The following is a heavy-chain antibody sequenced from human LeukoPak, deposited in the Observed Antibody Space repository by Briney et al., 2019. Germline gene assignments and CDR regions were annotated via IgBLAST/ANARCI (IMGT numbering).Heavy chain of an antibody. J-gene: IGHJ6*02. D-gene: IGHD2/OR15-2a*01. V-gene: IGHV3-66*02. Sequence: PGGSLRLSCAASGIAVSDTYVNCGGQAPGKGVEAVSVIYGDGTTYFADSVKGRFTITRDTSKNTFYLQMNSLRSEDTAVYYCATDPVIRNGMNVWGQGTTVTLSS. CDR2: IYGDGTT. CDR1: GIAVSDTY. CDR3: ATDPVIRNGMNV.